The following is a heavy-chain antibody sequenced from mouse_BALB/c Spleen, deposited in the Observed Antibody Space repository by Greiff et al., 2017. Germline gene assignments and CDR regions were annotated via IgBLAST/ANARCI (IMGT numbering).Heavy chain of an antibody. D-gene: IGHD1-1*01. J-gene: IGHJ4*01. CDR2: IYPGSGST. CDR1: GYTFTSYW. V-gene: IGHV1S22*01. CDR3: ARDITTVVAGYYYAMDY. Sequence: LQQPGSELVRPGASVKLSCKASGYTFTSYWMHWVKQRHGQGLEWIGNIYPGSGSTNYDEKFKSKGTLTVDTSSSTAYMQLSSPTSEDSAVYYCARDITTVVAGYYYAMDYWGQGTSVTVSS.